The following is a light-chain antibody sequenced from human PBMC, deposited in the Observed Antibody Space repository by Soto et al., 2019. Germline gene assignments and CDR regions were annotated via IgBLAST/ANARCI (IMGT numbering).Light chain of an antibody. CDR3: SLYTSENTYV. Sequence: QSLLTDSPSLSGSPGQSVTISCTGTSTDFVSYNRVSWYQQPPGTAPKLIIYEASNRPSGVPDRFSGSKSGNTASLTISGLQAADEADYYCSLYTSENTYVFGTGTKVTVL. V-gene: IGLV2-18*01. CDR2: EAS. CDR1: STDFVSYNR. J-gene: IGLJ1*01.